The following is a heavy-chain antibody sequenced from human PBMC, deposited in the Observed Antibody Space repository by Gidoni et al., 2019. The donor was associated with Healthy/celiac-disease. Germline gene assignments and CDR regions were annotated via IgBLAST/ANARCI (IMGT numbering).Heavy chain of an antibody. D-gene: IGHD1-7*01. CDR3: ARAAYNWNYGGGVHGMDV. CDR1: AGAISSGSYY. V-gene: IGHV4-61*02. CDR2: IYTSGST. Sequence: QEQLQASGPGLAKPSQTLSLTCTVSAGAISSGSYYWSWIRQHAGKGLEWIGRIYTSGSTNYNPSLKSRVTISVDTSKNQFSLKLSSVTAADTAVYYCARAAYNWNYGGGVHGMDVWGQGTTVTVSS. J-gene: IGHJ6*02.